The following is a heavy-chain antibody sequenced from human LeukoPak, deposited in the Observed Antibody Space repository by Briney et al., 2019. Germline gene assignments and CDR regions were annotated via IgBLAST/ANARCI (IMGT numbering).Heavy chain of an antibody. V-gene: IGHV4-4*07. D-gene: IGHD5-24*01. Sequence: SETLSLTCTVSGGSISSYYWSWIRQPAGKGLEWIGRIYSRGSTNYNPSLKSRVTMSVDTSKNQFSLWLSSVTAADTAVYYCARLRSEAAYNYYFDYWGQGALVTVSS. J-gene: IGHJ4*02. CDR3: ARLRSEAAYNYYFDY. CDR2: IYSRGST. CDR1: GGSISSYY.